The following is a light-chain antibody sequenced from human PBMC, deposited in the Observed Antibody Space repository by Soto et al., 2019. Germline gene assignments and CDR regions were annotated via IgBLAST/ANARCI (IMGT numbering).Light chain of an antibody. V-gene: IGKV3-20*01. CDR2: GAS. J-gene: IGKJ4*01. Sequence: EIVLTQSPGTLSLSPGERATLSCRASQSVSSSYLAWYQQKPGQAPRLLIYGASSRATGIPDRFSGSGSGTDFTLTISRLEPEDFAAYNCQQYGSSPQTFGGGTKVDIK. CDR3: QQYGSSPQT. CDR1: QSVSSSY.